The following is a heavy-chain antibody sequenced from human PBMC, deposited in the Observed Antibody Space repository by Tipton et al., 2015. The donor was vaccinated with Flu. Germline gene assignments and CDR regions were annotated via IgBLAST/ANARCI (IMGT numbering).Heavy chain of an antibody. D-gene: IGHD2-2*01. J-gene: IGHJ6*02. CDR1: GSTLSSYG. V-gene: IGHV3-23*01. CDR3: ARDLSSSPGNYYGMDV. Sequence: SLRLSCVGSGSTLSSYGVTWVRQSPGKGLEWVSAISVSGSSTYYADSVKGRFTISRDNSQSTLHLQMNSPRTEDTALDYCARDLSSSPGNYYGMDVWGQGTTVTVSS. CDR2: ISVSGSST.